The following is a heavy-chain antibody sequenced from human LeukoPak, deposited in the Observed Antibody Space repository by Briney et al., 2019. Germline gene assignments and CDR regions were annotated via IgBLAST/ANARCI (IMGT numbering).Heavy chain of an antibody. CDR3: AKELSSSWYNWFDP. Sequence: PGGSLRLSCAASGFTFSDYYMSWIRQAPGKGLEWVSYISSSGSTIYYADSVKGRFTISRDNAKNSLYLQMNSLRAEDTAVYYCAKELSSSWYNWFDPWGQGTLVTVSS. CDR1: GFTFSDYY. D-gene: IGHD6-13*01. J-gene: IGHJ5*02. CDR2: ISSSGSTI. V-gene: IGHV3-11*01.